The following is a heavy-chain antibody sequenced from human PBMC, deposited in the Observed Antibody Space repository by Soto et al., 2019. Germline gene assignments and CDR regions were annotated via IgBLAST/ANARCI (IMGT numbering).Heavy chain of an antibody. D-gene: IGHD1-26*01. CDR1: GFTFRSYW. Sequence: GGSLRLSCAASGFTFRSYWMHWVRQAPGKGLLWVSRINSDGSDTSYADFVEGRFTTSRDNAKNTLYLQMNSLRAEDTAVYFCIRDFGEVGSTNAFDIWGRGTVVTV. V-gene: IGHV3-74*01. CDR3: IRDFGEVGSTNAFDI. J-gene: IGHJ3*02. CDR2: INSDGSDT.